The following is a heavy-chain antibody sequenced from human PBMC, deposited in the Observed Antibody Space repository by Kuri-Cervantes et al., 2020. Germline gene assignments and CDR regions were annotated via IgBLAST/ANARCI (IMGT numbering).Heavy chain of an antibody. J-gene: IGHJ3*02. CDR2: INPDSGGA. Sequence: ASVKVSCKSSGYTFTGYYMQWVRQAPGQGLEWMGWINPDSGGANYAQKFRDRVSMTRDTSITTAYMELTSLRSDDTAVYYCARALYYDREGDDIWGQGTMVTVSS. V-gene: IGHV1-2*02. CDR3: ARALYYDREGDDI. D-gene: IGHD3-16*01. CDR1: GYTFTGYY.